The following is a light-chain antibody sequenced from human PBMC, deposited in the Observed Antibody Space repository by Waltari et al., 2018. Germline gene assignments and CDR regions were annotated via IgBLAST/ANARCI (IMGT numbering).Light chain of an antibody. V-gene: IGLV8-61*01. CDR2: TAN. Sequence: QTVVTQEPSLSVSPGGTVTLTCALSSGSLSTTSYATWYQQTPGQAPRTLVYTANARSSGVPDRFSGSILGNTAALTITGAQADDESDYYCALYMGSGSWVFGGGTRLTVL. CDR3: ALYMGSGSWV. CDR1: SGSLSTTSY. J-gene: IGLJ3*02.